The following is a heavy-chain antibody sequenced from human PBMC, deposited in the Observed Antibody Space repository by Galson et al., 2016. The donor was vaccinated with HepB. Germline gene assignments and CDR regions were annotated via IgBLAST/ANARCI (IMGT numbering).Heavy chain of an antibody. J-gene: IGHJ6*02. V-gene: IGHV4-61*01. CDR3: ARDSPGGYTGYSSYFYGVDV. CDR1: GASVNIGSYY. D-gene: IGHD1-1*01. Sequence: SETLSLTCTVSGASVNIGSYYWSWVRQSPGKGLEWIAYIYYNGSAHYNPSLKSRVTISIATSRNQSSLKLNSVTAADTAVYYCARDSPGGYTGYSSYFYGVDVWGQGTTVTVSS. CDR2: IYYNGSA.